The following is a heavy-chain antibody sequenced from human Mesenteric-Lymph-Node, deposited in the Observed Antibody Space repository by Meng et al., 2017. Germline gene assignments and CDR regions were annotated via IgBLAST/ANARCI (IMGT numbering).Heavy chain of an antibody. CDR2: ISGGGGAR. CDR1: GFTFSSYS. D-gene: IGHD3-10*01. V-gene: IGHV3-23*01. J-gene: IGHJ5*01. CDR3: TRDRGNTWRTASLFDS. Sequence: GESLKISCAASGFTFSSYSMNWVRRAPGKALEWVSAISGGGGARYYADSVKGRFTISRDNSKNTVFLHMSSLRLEDTARYYCTRDRGNTWRTASLFDSWGQGTRVTVSS.